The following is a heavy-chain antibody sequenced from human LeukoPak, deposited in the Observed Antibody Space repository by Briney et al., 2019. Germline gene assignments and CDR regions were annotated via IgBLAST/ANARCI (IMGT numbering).Heavy chain of an antibody. V-gene: IGHV3-30-3*01. J-gene: IGHJ4*02. CDR3: ARVPHDFWSGYFDY. D-gene: IGHD3-3*01. Sequence: GGSLRLSCAASGFTFSSYAMHWVRQAPGKGLEWVAVISYDGSNKYYADSVKGRFTISRDNSKNTLYLQMNSLRAEDTAVYYCARVPHDFWSGYFDYWGQGTLVTVSS. CDR1: GFTFSSYA. CDR2: ISYDGSNK.